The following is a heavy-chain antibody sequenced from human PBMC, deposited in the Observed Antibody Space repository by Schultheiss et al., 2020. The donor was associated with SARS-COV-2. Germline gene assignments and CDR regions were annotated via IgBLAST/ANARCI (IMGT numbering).Heavy chain of an antibody. CDR1: GGSISSYY. V-gene: IGHV4-59*01. Sequence: QTLSLTCTVSGGSISSYYWSWIRQPPGKGLEWIGYIYYSGSTNYNPSLKSRVTISVDTSKNQFSLKLSSVTAADTAVYYCARGTSIAGRAGMDVWGQGTTVTVSS. J-gene: IGHJ6*02. CDR2: IYYSGST. CDR3: ARGTSIAGRAGMDV. D-gene: IGHD6-6*01.